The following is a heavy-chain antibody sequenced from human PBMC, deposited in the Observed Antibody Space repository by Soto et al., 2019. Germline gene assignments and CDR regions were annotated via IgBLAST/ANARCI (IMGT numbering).Heavy chain of an antibody. CDR1: GGTISSYY. Sequence: SETLSLTCTVSGGTISSYYWSWIRQPPGKGLEWIGYIYYSGSTNYNPSLKSRVTISVDTSKNQFSLKLSSVTAADTAVYYCARGPERDYDILTGYAFDIWGQGTMVTVSS. J-gene: IGHJ3*02. CDR3: ARGPERDYDILTGYAFDI. V-gene: IGHV4-59*01. CDR2: IYYSGST. D-gene: IGHD3-9*01.